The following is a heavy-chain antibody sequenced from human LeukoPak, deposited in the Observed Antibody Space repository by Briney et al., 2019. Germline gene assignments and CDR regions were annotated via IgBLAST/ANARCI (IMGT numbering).Heavy chain of an antibody. CDR2: IRSKTYGGTT. V-gene: IGHV3-49*03. Sequence: PGRSLRLSCTASGSTSGDDALNWFRQAPGKGLEWVGFIRSKTYGGTTEYAASVKGRFTISRDDSKSIAYLQMNSLKTEDTAVYYCTTEVSALGWPNFDYWGQGTLVTVSS. D-gene: IGHD3/OR15-3a*01. J-gene: IGHJ4*02. CDR1: GSTSGDDA. CDR3: TTEVSALGWPNFDY.